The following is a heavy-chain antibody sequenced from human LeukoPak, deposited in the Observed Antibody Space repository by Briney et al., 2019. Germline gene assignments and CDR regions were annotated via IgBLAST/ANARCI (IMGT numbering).Heavy chain of an antibody. D-gene: IGHD6-13*01. CDR1: GFTFSIYA. V-gene: IGHV3-23*01. J-gene: IGHJ4*02. CDR3: AKYRIAATGTGSFAY. CDR2: ISGRGDST. Sequence: GGSRRLSCAASGFTFSIYAMTWVRQAPGKGLEWVSGISGRGDSTYYADSVKGRFTISRDNSKNTLYLQMNSLRAEDTAVYYCAKYRIAATGTGSFAYWGQGTLVTVSS.